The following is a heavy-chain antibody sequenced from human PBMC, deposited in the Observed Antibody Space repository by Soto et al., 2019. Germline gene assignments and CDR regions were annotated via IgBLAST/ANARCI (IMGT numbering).Heavy chain of an antibody. V-gene: IGHV4-59*02. Sequence: SETLSLTCTVSGASVSSGYWSWIRQPPGKGLEWIGYIYYSGSTNYNPSLKSRVTISVDTSKNQFSLKLSSVTAADTAVYYCARVRSEMATVYYYYGMDVWGQGTTVTVSS. CDR1: GASVSSGY. D-gene: IGHD4-4*01. CDR3: ARVRSEMATVYYYYGMDV. CDR2: IYYSGST. J-gene: IGHJ6*02.